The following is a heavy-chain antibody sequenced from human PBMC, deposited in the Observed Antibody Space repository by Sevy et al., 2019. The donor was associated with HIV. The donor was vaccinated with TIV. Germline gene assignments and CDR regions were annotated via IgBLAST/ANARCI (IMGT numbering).Heavy chain of an antibody. V-gene: IGHV3-23*01. CDR2: ISGSGGST. CDR1: GFTFSSYA. J-gene: IGHJ6*02. Sequence: GGSLRLSCAASGFTFSSYAMSWVRQAPGKGLEWVSAISGSGGSTYYADSVKGRFTISRDNSKNTLYLQMNSLRAEDTAVYYCAKGAYDFWSGRYYYYYYGMDVWGQWTTVTVSS. CDR3: AKGAYDFWSGRYYYYYYGMDV. D-gene: IGHD3-3*01.